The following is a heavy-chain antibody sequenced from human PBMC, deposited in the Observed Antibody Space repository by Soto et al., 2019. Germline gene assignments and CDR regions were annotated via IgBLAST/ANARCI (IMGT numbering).Heavy chain of an antibody. V-gene: IGHV1-69*08. D-gene: IGHD2-15*01. J-gene: IGHJ4*02. CDR3: ARDSAAPFDY. CDR2: IIPILGIA. Sequence: QVQLVQSGAEVKKPGSSVKVSCKASGGTFSSYTISWVRQAPGQGLEGMGRIIPILGIANYAQKFQGRVTITADKSTSTAYMELSSLRSEDTAVYYCARDSAAPFDYWGQGTLVTVSS. CDR1: GGTFSSYT.